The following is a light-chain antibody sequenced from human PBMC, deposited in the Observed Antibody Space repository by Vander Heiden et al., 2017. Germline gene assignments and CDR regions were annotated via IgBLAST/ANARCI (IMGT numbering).Light chain of an antibody. CDR2: AAF. V-gene: IGKV1-12*01. CDR1: QGINGW. CDR3: QQAHTFPRT. J-gene: IGKJ4*02. Sequence: DIQMTQSPSSVSASVGERVTITCRASQGINGWLAWYQQRPGKAPQLLIYAAFSLHTGVPSRFRGSGFGTEYTLTISSLQPEDFGTYFCQQAHTFPRTFGGGTRVEIK.